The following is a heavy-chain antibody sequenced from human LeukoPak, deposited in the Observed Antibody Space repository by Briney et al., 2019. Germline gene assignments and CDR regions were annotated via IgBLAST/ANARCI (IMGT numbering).Heavy chain of an antibody. J-gene: IGHJ4*02. V-gene: IGHV4-59*01. CDR3: ARTSHPHGSSWLFDY. Sequence: SETLSLTCTVSGGSISSYYWSWIRQPPGKGLEWIGYIYFSGSTNYNPSLKGRVTISVDTSRNQFSLQLSSVTAADTAVYYCARTSHPHGSSWLFDYWAREPWSPSPQ. CDR2: IYFSGST. D-gene: IGHD6-13*01. CDR1: GGSISSYY.